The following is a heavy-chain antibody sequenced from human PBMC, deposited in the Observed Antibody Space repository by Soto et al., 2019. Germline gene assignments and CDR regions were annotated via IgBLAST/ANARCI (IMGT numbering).Heavy chain of an antibody. CDR1: GGTFSSYA. CDR2: IIPIFGTA. CDR3: ARRYQLLPSPLDP. J-gene: IGHJ5*02. V-gene: IGHV1-69*06. Sequence: SVKVSCKASGGTFSSYAISWVRQAPGQGLEWMGGIIPIFGTANYAQKFQGRVTITADKSTSTAYMELSSLRSEDTAVYYCARRYQLLPSPLDPWGQGTLVTVYS. D-gene: IGHD2-2*01.